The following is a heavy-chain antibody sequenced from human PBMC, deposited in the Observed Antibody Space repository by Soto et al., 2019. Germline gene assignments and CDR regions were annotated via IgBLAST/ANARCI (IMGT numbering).Heavy chain of an antibody. CDR3: ARDSIVVDGTMRGGVFDY. CDR2: IYHSGST. CDR1: GGSISSSNW. J-gene: IGHJ4*02. D-gene: IGHD6-19*01. V-gene: IGHV4-4*02. Sequence: SETLSLTCAVSGGSISSSNWWSWVRQPPGKGLEWIGEIYHSGSTNYNPSLKSRVTISVDKSKNQFSLKLSSVTAADTAVYYCARDSIVVDGTMRGGVFDYWGQGTLVTVS.